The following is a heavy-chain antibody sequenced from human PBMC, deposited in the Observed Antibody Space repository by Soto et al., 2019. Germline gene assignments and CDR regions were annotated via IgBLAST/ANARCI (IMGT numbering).Heavy chain of an antibody. CDR1: GGSISSSSYY. V-gene: IGHV4-39*01. D-gene: IGHD2-8*01. CDR2: IYYSGST. CDR3: ARQGGRNCTNGVCYVGDMDV. Sequence: SETLSLTCTVSGGSISSSSYYWGWIRQPPGKGLEWIGSIYYSGSTYYNPSLKSRVTISVDTSKNQFSLKLSSVTAADTAVYYCARQGGRNCTNGVCYVGDMDVWGKGTTVTVSS. J-gene: IGHJ6*03.